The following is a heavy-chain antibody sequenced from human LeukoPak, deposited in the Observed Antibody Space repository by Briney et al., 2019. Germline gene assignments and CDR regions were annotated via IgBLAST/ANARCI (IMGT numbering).Heavy chain of an antibody. J-gene: IGHJ4*02. CDR2: IYSSGSA. CDR3: ARETGLYGAQEFDY. D-gene: IGHD4-17*01. CDR1: GGSISISSYY. V-gene: IGHV4-39*07. Sequence: KPSETLSLTCTVSGGSISISSYYWGWIRQPPGKGLEWIAIIYSSGSAYYHPSLKSRVTISLDTSKNQFSLKVSSVTAADTAVYYCARETGLYGAQEFDYWGQGTLVTVSS.